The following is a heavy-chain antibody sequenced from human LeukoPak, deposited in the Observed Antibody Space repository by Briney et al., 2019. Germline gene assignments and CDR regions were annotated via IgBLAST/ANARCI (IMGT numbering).Heavy chain of an antibody. CDR1: GGSIINSSYY. CDR3: ARAMVRGGYYMGV. V-gene: IGHV4-39*07. D-gene: IGHD3-10*01. J-gene: IGHJ6*03. Sequence: PSETLSLTCTVSGGSIINSSYYWGWIRQPPGKGLEWIGSIYYSGNTDYNPSLKSRVTISVETSKNQFSLKLSSVTAADTAMYYCARAMVRGGYYMGVWGKGTTVTISS. CDR2: IYYSGNT.